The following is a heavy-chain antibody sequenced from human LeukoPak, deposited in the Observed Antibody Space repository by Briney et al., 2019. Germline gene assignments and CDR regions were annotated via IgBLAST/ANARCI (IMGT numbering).Heavy chain of an antibody. CDR3: ARVDSSGWYYVF. D-gene: IGHD6-19*01. CDR2: SNPNSGGT. V-gene: IGHV1-2*02. CDR1: GYTFTGYF. J-gene: IGHJ4*02. Sequence: ASVKVSCRASGYTFTGYFMHWVRQAPGQGLEWMGWSNPNSGGTYYVQKFQGRVTMTRDTSISTAYMELSRLTSDDTVVYYGARVDSSGWYYVFWGQGTLVTVSS.